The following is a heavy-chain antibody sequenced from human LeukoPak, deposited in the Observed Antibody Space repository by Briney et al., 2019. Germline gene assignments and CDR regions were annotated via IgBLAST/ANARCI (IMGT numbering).Heavy chain of an antibody. J-gene: IGHJ4*02. CDR2: INPKTGGT. V-gene: IGHV1-2*06. CDR3: ARDPPGDGYTNFDF. Sequence: ASVKVSCKASGYTFIDYYIQWVRQAPGRGLEWMGRINPKTGGTNYAPKFQGRVTVTWDTSVSTAYMEMIKLTSDDTALYYCARDPPGDGYTNFDFWGQGTLVTVSS. CDR1: GYTFIDYY. D-gene: IGHD5-24*01.